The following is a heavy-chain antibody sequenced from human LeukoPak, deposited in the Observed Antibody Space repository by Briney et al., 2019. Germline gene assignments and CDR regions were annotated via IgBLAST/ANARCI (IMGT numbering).Heavy chain of an antibody. CDR1: GYTFTGYY. V-gene: IGHV1-2*02. D-gene: IGHD2-2*01. CDR3: ARGHCSSTSCYANGYYYGMDV. J-gene: IGHJ6*02. CDR2: INPNSGGT. Sequence: GASVTVSCRASGYTFTGYYMHWVRQAPGQGLEWMGWINPNSGGTNYAQKFQGRVTMTRDTSISTAYMELSRLISDDTVVYYCARGHCSSTSCYANGYYYGMDVWGQGTTVTVSS.